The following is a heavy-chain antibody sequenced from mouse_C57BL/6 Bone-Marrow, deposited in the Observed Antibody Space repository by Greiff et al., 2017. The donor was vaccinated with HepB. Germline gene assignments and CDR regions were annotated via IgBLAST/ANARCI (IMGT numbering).Heavy chain of an antibody. J-gene: IGHJ4*01. Sequence: EVMLVESGGGLVQPGGSLSLSCAASGFTFTDYYMSWVRQPPGKALEWLGFIRNKANGYTTEYSASVKGRFTISRDNSQSILYLQMNALRAEDSATYYRARYPKGGSIYYYAMDYWGQGTSVTVSS. V-gene: IGHV7-3*01. D-gene: IGHD1-1*01. CDR1: GFTFTDYY. CDR3: ARYPKGGSIYYYAMDY. CDR2: IRNKANGYTT.